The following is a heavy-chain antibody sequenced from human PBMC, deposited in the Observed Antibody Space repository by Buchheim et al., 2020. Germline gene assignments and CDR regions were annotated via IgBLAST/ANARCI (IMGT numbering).Heavy chain of an antibody. D-gene: IGHD5-12*01. Sequence: QVQLVESGGGVVQPGRSLRLSCAASGFTFSSYGMHWVRQAPGKGLEWVAVISYDGSNKYYADSVKGRFTISRDNSKNTLYLQMNSLGAEDTAVYYCAKDVADWFDPWGQGTL. V-gene: IGHV3-30*18. J-gene: IGHJ5*02. CDR3: AKDVADWFDP. CDR1: GFTFSSYG. CDR2: ISYDGSNK.